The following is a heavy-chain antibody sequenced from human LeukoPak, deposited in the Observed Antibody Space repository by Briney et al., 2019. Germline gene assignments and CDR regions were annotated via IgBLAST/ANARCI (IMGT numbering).Heavy chain of an antibody. CDR3: AKRLIAVAGREGTGVDY. J-gene: IGHJ4*02. CDR2: IYYSGST. D-gene: IGHD6-19*01. Sequence: SETLSLTCTVSGGSISSSSYYWGWIRQPPGKGLEWIGSIYYSGSTYYNPSLKSRVTISVDTSKNQFSLKLSSVTAADTAVYYCAKRLIAVAGREGTGVDYWGQGTLVTVSS. V-gene: IGHV4-39*07. CDR1: GGSISSSSYY.